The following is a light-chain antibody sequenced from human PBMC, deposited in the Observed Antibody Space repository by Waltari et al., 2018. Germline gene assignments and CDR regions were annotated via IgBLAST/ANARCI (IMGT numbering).Light chain of an antibody. CDR2: DVT. J-gene: IGLJ3*02. CDR3: CSFAGTYTWV. Sequence: SALTQPRSVSGSPGQSVTISCTGTTSDVGGYNYVSWYQHHPGKSLKLMIFDVTQRPSGVPDRFAASKSANAASLTISGLQAEDEADYYCCSFAGTYTWVFGGGTKVTVL. CDR1: TSDVGGYNY. V-gene: IGLV2-11*01.